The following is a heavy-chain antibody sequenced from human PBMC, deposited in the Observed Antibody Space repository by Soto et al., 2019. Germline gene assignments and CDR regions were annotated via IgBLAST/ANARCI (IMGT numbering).Heavy chain of an antibody. CDR2: IKQDGSEK. J-gene: IGHJ3*02. Sequence: GGSLRLSCAATGFNFSSYWMSWVRQAPGKGLEWVANIKQDGSEKYYVDSAKGRFTISRDNAKNSLHLQMNSLRAEDTAVYYCARGFNSALDIWGQGKMVTVSS. V-gene: IGHV3-7*01. CDR1: GFNFSSYW. CDR3: ARGFNSALDI.